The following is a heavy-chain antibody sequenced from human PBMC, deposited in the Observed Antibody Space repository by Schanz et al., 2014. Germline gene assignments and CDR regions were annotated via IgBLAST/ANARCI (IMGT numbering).Heavy chain of an antibody. CDR2: IRYDGSHK. V-gene: IGHV3-30*02. Sequence: QVQLVESGGGVVQPGGSLRLSCAASGFTFSSYGMHWVRQAPGKGLEWVAFIRYDGSHKYYADSVKGRFTISRDNSKNTLYLQMDTLRVEDTAMFYCARDMTIAPAWGQGTLVTVSS. J-gene: IGHJ5*02. CDR3: ARDMTIAPA. D-gene: IGHD6-13*01. CDR1: GFTFSSYG.